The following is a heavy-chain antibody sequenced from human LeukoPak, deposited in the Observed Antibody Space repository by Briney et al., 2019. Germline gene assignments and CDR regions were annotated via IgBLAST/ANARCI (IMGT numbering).Heavy chain of an antibody. V-gene: IGHV4-59*01. D-gene: IGHD3-22*01. Sequence: SETLSLTCTVSGGSISSYYWSWIRQPPGQGLEWFGYIYYSGSTNYNPSLKSRVTISVDTSKNQFSLKLSSVTAADTAVYYCAREVTMIVVAKGAFDIWGQGTMVTVSS. J-gene: IGHJ3*02. CDR1: GGSISSYY. CDR3: AREVTMIVVAKGAFDI. CDR2: IYYSGST.